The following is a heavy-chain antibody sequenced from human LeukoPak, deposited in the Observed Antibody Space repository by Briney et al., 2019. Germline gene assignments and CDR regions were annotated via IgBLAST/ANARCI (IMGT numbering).Heavy chain of an antibody. CDR1: GFTFSSYW. V-gene: IGHV3-74*01. J-gene: IGHJ4*02. CDR3: ARDRKIAVAGPTVFDY. D-gene: IGHD6-19*01. CDR2: INSDGSST. Sequence: GRSLRLSCAASGFTFSSYWMHWVRQAPGKGLVWVSRINSDGSSTSYADSVKGRFTISRDNAKNTLYLQMNSLRAEDTAVYYCARDRKIAVAGPTVFDYWGQGTLVTVSS.